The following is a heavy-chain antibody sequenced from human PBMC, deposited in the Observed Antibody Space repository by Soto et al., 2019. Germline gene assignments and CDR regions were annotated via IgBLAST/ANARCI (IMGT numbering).Heavy chain of an antibody. Sequence: QVQLVESGGGVVQPGRSLRLSCAASGFTFSSYAMHWVRQAPGKGLEWVAVISYDGSNKYYADSVKGRFTISRDNSKNTLYLQMNSLRAEDTAVYYCARVTRSPDWYFDLWGRGTLVTVSS. V-gene: IGHV3-30-3*01. CDR1: GFTFSSYA. J-gene: IGHJ2*01. CDR3: ARVTRSPDWYFDL. D-gene: IGHD4-17*01. CDR2: ISYDGSNK.